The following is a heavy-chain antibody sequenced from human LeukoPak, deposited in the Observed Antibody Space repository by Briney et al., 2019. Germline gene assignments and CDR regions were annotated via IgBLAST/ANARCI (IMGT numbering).Heavy chain of an antibody. V-gene: IGHV3-74*01. D-gene: IGHD3-10*01. J-gene: IGHJ4*02. CDR2: INSDGSST. CDR3: AKDNYYGSGSSDY. CDR1: GFTFSSYW. Sequence: PGGSLRLSCAASGFTFSSYWMHWGRQAPGKGLVWVSRINSDGSSTSYADSVKGRFTISRDNAKNTLYLQMNSLRAEDTAVYYCAKDNYYGSGSSDYWGQGTLVTVFS.